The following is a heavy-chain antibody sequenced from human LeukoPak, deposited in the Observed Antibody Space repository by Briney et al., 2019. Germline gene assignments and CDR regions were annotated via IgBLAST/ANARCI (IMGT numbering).Heavy chain of an antibody. V-gene: IGHV3-21*01. J-gene: IGHJ5*02. D-gene: IGHD3-22*01. Sequence: NPGGSLRLSCAASGFTFSSYSMNWVRQAPGKGLEWVSSISSSSSYIYYADSVKGRFTISRDNAKNSLYLQMNSLRAEGTAVYYCARVDVQYYYDSSGYQFDPWGQGTLVTVSS. CDR2: ISSSSSYI. CDR1: GFTFSSYS. CDR3: ARVDVQYYYDSSGYQFDP.